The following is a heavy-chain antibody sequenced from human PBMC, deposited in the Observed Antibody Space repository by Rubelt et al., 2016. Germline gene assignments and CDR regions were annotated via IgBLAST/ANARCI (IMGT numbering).Heavy chain of an antibody. D-gene: IGHD4-23*01. J-gene: IGHJ4*02. CDR3: ARDLGIDYGGNRFDY. Sequence: INSDGSSTSYADSVKGRFTISRDNAKNTLYLQMNSLRAEDTAVYYCARDLGIDYGGNRFDYWGQGTLVTVSS. V-gene: IGHV3-74*01. CDR2: INSDGSST.